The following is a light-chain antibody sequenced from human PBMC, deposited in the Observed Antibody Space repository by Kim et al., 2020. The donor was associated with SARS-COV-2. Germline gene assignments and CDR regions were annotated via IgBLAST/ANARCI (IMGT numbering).Light chain of an antibody. J-gene: IGKJ1*01. CDR2: GAS. CDR3: HQYAGAPWT. CDR1: KGISTY. V-gene: IGKV3-20*01. Sequence: GERATPSSGARKGISTYVAWSQQKPGQPPRLLIYGASSRATGIPDRFSGSGSGTDFTLTITGLEPEDFAVYYCHQYAGAPWTLGQGTKVDIK.